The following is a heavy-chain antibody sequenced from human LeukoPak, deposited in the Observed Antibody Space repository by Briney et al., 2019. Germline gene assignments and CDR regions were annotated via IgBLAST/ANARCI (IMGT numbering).Heavy chain of an antibody. CDR2: IRYDGSNK. D-gene: IGHD4-23*01. CDR3: AREFYGGNSDFDY. J-gene: IGHJ4*02. V-gene: IGHV3-30*02. Sequence: GGSLRLSCAASGFTFSSYGMHWVRQAPGKGLEWMTFIRYDGSNKYYADSVKGRFTISRDNSKNTLYLQMNSLRAEDTAVYYCAREFYGGNSDFDYWGQGTLVTVSS. CDR1: GFTFSSYG.